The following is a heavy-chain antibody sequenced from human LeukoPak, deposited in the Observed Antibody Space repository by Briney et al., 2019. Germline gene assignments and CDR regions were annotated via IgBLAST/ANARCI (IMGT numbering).Heavy chain of an antibody. CDR1: GFSFSDHF. CDR2: STKRGNNYNT. Sequence: PGGSLRLSCAVSGFSFSDHFMDWVRQAPGKGLEWVGRSTKRGNNYNTHYAASVKDRFTISRDDSDNSLYLQMNSLKTEYTAVYYCSRARMGDGYNYVWGQGTLVTVSS. J-gene: IGHJ4*02. CDR3: SRARMGDGYNYV. D-gene: IGHD5-18*01. V-gene: IGHV3-72*01.